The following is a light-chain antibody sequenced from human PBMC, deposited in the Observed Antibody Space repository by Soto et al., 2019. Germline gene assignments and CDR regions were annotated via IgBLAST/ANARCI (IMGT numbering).Light chain of an antibody. CDR3: QQYKNWPPLT. V-gene: IGKV3-15*01. CDR2: GAF. Sequence: TLSVSPGERATLSCRASQSVSYNLAWYQQKPGQGPRLLIYGAFTRATGIPARFSGSGSGTEFTLNISSLQSEDFEVYYCQQYKNWPPLTFGGGTKVEIK. CDR1: QSVSYN. J-gene: IGKJ4*01.